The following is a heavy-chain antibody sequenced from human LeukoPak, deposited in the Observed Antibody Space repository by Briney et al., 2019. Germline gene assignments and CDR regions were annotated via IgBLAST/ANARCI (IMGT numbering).Heavy chain of an antibody. CDR1: GFTVSSNC. D-gene: IGHD1-26*01. J-gene: IGHJ3*02. V-gene: IGHV3-53*01. CDR3: ASEVGATVGAFDI. CDR2: IYSGGST. Sequence: GGSLRLSCAASGFTVSSNCMSWVRQAPGKGLEWVSVIYSGGSTYYADSVKGRFTISRDNSKSTLYLQMNSLRAEDTAVYYCASEVGATVGAFDIWGQGTMVTVSS.